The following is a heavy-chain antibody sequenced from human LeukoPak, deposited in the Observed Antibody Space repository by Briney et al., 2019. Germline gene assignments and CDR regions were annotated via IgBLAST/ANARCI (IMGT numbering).Heavy chain of an antibody. CDR2: IYDSGST. V-gene: IGHV4-61*01. J-gene: IGHJ4*02. D-gene: IGHD6-19*01. CDR3: ARRRQWLDY. CDR1: GGSVSSGNYY. Sequence: SETLSLTCTVSGGSVSSGNYYWSWIRQPPGKGLEWIGYIYDSGSTNYNPSLKSRVTISIDTSKNQFSLSLNPVTAADTAVYYCARRRQWLDYWGQGTLVTVSS.